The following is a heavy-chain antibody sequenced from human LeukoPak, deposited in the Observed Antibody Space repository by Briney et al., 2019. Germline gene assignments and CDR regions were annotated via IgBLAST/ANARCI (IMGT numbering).Heavy chain of an antibody. CDR1: GGSFSGYY. D-gene: IGHD6-13*01. CDR3: ARGRAAVDY. J-gene: IGHJ4*02. Sequence: SETLSLTCAVYGGSFSGYYWSWIRQPPGKGLEWIGEINHSGSTNYNPSLKSRVTISVDTSKNQFSLKLSSVTAADTAVYYCARGRAAVDYWGQGTLVTVSS. CDR2: INHSGST. V-gene: IGHV4-34*01.